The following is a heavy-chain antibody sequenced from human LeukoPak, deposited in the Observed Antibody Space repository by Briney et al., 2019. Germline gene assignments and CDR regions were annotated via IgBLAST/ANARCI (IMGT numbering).Heavy chain of an antibody. D-gene: IGHD5-12*01. V-gene: IGHV3-48*01. J-gene: IGHJ4*02. CDR1: GFTFSTYS. CDR2: ISDSSAM. CDR3: ARDGGYSGYDADC. Sequence: GGSLRLSCAASGFTFSTYSMKWVRQAPGKGLEWVSYISDSSAMYYADSVRGRYTISRENDKNSLFLQMNSLRAEDTAVYYCARDGGYSGYDADCWGQGTLVTVSS.